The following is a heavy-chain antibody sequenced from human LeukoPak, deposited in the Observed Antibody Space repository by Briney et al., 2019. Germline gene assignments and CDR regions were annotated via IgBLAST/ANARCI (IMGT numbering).Heavy chain of an antibody. Sequence: SETLSLTCTVSGGSTNSYYWSWIRQPPGKGLEWVGYIYYSGSTNYKPSLKRRVTISVDTSKNQFSLKVSSVTAADTAVYYCASSRSSSGWSLIDYWGQGALVTVSS. D-gene: IGHD6-19*01. CDR2: IYYSGST. CDR1: GGSTNSYY. J-gene: IGHJ4*02. CDR3: ASSRSSSGWSLIDY. V-gene: IGHV4-59*01.